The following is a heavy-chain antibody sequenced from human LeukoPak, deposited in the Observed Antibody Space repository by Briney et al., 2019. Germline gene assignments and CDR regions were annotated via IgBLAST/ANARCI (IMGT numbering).Heavy chain of an antibody. CDR1: GYTFTGNY. V-gene: IGHV1-2*02. D-gene: IGHD3-3*01. Sequence: ASVKVSCKASGYTFTGNYIHWVRQAPGQGLEWMGWINCNSGDTNYAPRFQGRVSMTRDTSINPAYMDMSMLRSDDTAVFYCARAFLLLECPLEYFDLWGRGTLVTVSS. CDR3: ARAFLLLECPLEYFDL. CDR2: INCNSGDT. J-gene: IGHJ2*01.